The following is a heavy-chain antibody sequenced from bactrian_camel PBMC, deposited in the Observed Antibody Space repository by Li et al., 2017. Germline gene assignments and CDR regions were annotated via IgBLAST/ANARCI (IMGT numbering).Heavy chain of an antibody. V-gene: IGHV3S53*01. CDR1: GHDYNVNL. D-gene: IGHD2*01. Sequence: QLVESGGGSVQAGGSLRLSCVASGHDYNVNLAGWFRQAPGKEREGVATIASDDSTRYADSVKGRFTISQDTAKNTVYLQMNNLKPEDTAMYYCKTDTPSLHAPIPWCEYGLWGQGTQVTV. CDR3: KTDTPSLHAPIPWCEYGL. CDR2: IASDDST. J-gene: IGHJ4*01.